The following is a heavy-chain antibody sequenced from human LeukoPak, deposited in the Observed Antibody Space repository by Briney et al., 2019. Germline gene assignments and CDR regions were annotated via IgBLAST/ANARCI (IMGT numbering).Heavy chain of an antibody. CDR2: MNPNSGNT. Sequence: ASVKVSCKASGYTFTSYDINWVRQAIGQGLEWMGWMNPNSGNTGYAQKFQGRVTMTRNTSISTAYMELSSLRSEDTAVYYCARGPYYDFWSGYYGYYFDYWGQGTLVTVSS. D-gene: IGHD3-3*01. CDR3: ARGPYYDFWSGYYGYYFDY. CDR1: GYTFTSYD. V-gene: IGHV1-8*01. J-gene: IGHJ4*02.